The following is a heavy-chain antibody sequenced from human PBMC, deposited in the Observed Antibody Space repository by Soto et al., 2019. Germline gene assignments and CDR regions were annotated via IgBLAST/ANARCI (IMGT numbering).Heavy chain of an antibody. CDR2: IYYSGST. J-gene: IGHJ4*02. CDR3: ARLVCAVADLYFDY. D-gene: IGHD6-19*01. CDR1: GGSISSYY. V-gene: IGHV4-59*08. Sequence: SETLSLTCTVSGGSISSYYWSWIRQPPGKGLEWIGYIYYSGSTNYNPSLKSRVTISVDTSKNQFSLKLSSVTAADTAVYYCARLVCAVADLYFDYWGQGTLVTVSS.